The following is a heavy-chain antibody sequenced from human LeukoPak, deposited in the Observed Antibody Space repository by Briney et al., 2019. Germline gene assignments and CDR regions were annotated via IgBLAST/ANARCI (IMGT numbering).Heavy chain of an antibody. CDR2: VYYRGST. D-gene: IGHD3-16*02. CDR3: ARVRGLGVITPYSDN. CDR1: GGSISSDH. V-gene: IGHV4-59*08. Sequence: PSETLSLTCTVSGGSISSDHWGWIRQPPGKGLEWIGCVYYRGSTNYNPSLESRVTISLDTSKKQFSLKLSSVTAADTAVYYCARVRGLGVITPYSDNWGQGTLVTVSS. J-gene: IGHJ4*02.